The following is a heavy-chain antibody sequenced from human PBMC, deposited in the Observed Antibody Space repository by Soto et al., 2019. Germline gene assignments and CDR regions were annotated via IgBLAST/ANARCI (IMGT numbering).Heavy chain of an antibody. J-gene: IGHJ6*02. D-gene: IGHD6-19*01. V-gene: IGHV3-53*01. CDR2: IYSGGST. Sequence: GGSLRLSCAASGFTVSSNYMSWVRQAPGKGLEWVSVIYSGGSTYYADSVKGRFTISRDNSKNTLYLQMNSLRAEDTAVYYCARSSSGWYDICYYYGMDVWGQGTTVTVSS. CDR3: ARSSSGWYDICYYYGMDV. CDR1: GFTVSSNY.